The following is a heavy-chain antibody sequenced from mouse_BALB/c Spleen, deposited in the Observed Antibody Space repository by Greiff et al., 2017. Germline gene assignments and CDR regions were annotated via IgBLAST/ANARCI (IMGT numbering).Heavy chain of an antibody. D-gene: IGHD2-14*01. V-gene: IGHV3-6*01. CDR3: ATYRPGYAMDY. CDR2: ISYDGSN. J-gene: IGHJ4*01. Sequence: EVQVVESGPGLVKPSQSLSLTCSVTGYSITSGYYWNWIRQFPGNKLEWMGYISYDGSNNYNPSLKNRISITRDTSKNQFFLKLNSVTTEDTATYYCATYRPGYAMDYWGQGTSVTVSS. CDR1: GYSITSGYY.